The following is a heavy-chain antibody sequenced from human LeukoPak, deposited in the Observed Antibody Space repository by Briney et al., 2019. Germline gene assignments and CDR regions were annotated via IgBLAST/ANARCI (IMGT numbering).Heavy chain of an antibody. CDR1: GFTFSDYY. Sequence: PGGSLRLSCAASGFTFSDYYMSWIRQAPGKGLEWVSYISSSSSYTNYADSVKGRFTIFRDNAKNSLYLQMNSLRAEDTAVYYCARDRWDGSSWYGSDYWGQGTLVTVSS. D-gene: IGHD6-13*01. CDR2: ISSSSSYT. CDR3: ARDRWDGSSWYGSDY. V-gene: IGHV3-11*05. J-gene: IGHJ4*02.